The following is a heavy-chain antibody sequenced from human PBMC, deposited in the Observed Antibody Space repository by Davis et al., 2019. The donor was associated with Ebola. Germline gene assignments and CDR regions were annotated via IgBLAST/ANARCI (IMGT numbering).Heavy chain of an antibody. J-gene: IGHJ4*02. CDR3: ARDLNTNYGGNTCFDY. CDR1: GFTFSSYW. D-gene: IGHD4-23*01. V-gene: IGHV3-7*01. CDR2: IKQDGSEK. Sequence: GESLKISCAASGFTFSSYWMSWVRQAPGKGLEWVANIKQDGSEKYYVDSVKGRFTISRDNAKNSLYLQMNSLRAEDTAVYYCARDLNTNYGGNTCFDYWGQGTLVTVSS.